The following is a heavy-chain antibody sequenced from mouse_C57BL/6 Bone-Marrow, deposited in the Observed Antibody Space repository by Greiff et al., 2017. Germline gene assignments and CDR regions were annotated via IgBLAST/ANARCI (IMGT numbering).Heavy chain of an antibody. J-gene: IGHJ4*01. CDR2: IWSDGST. D-gene: IGHD1-1*01. V-gene: IGHV2-6*03. CDR1: GFSLTSYG. Sequence: VQLQESGPGLVAPSQSLSITCTVSGFSLTSYGVHWVRQPPGKGLEWLVMIWSDGSTTYNSALKSRLSISKDNSKSQVFLKMNSLQTDDTAMYYCARAPLTTVVATDAMDYWGQGTSVTVSS. CDR3: ARAPLTTVVATDAMDY.